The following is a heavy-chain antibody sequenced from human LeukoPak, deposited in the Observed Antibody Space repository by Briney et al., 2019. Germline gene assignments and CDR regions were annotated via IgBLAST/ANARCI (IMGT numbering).Heavy chain of an antibody. Sequence: PGGSLRLSCAASGFTFRSYAMHWVRQAPGKGLVWVALISYDGSIKSYADSVKGRFTISRDNAKNSLYLQMNSLRAEDTAVYYCARDRTGDQYSGSYPTYDYWGQGTLVTVSS. CDR3: ARDRTGDQYSGSYPTYDY. V-gene: IGHV3-30*04. D-gene: IGHD1-26*01. J-gene: IGHJ4*02. CDR2: ISYDGSIK. CDR1: GFTFRSYA.